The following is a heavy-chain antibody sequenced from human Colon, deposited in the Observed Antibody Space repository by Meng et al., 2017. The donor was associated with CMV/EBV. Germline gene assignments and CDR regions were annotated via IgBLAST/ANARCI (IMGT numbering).Heavy chain of an antibody. V-gene: IGHV3-23*01. Sequence: EVELLGSGGGLLQRGGSLRLSCAASGFIFNNYALAWVRQAPGKGLEWVSSISASGATTYYADSVRGRFTISRDNSRDTVYLQMTSLRAEDTAVYYCATVTGTLDPFHYWGQGTLVTVSS. CDR2: ISASGATT. D-gene: IGHD1-1*01. CDR3: ATVTGTLDPFHY. CDR1: GFIFNNYA. J-gene: IGHJ4*02.